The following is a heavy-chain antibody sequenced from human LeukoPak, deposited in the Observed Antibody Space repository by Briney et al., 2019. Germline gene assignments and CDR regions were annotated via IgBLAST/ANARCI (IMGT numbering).Heavy chain of an antibody. V-gene: IGHV3-15*01. D-gene: IGHD2-2*01. CDR3: ARGFCSSTSCCQGPFDF. CDR2: IKNKTNGGTT. J-gene: IGHJ4*02. CDR1: GFIFSSAW. Sequence: GGSLRLSCAASGFIFSSAWMTWVRQAPGKGLEWVGHIKNKTNGGTTDYAAPVKGRFIISRDGSKNTLYLQMNSLRTEDTAVYYCARGFCSSTSCCQGPFDFWGQGTLVTVSS.